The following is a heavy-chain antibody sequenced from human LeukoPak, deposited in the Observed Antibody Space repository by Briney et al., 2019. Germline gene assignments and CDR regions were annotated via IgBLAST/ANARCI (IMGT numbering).Heavy chain of an antibody. V-gene: IGHV4-39*07. J-gene: IGHJ6*03. Sequence: SETLSLTCTVSGGSISSSSYYWGWIRQPPGKGLEWIGSIYYSGSTYYNPSLKSRVTISVDTSKNQFSLKLSSVTAADTAVYYCARDAADCTNGVCYYCYYMDVWGKGTTVTVSS. CDR2: IYYSGST. D-gene: IGHD2-8*01. CDR3: ARDAADCTNGVCYYCYYMDV. CDR1: GGSISSSSYY.